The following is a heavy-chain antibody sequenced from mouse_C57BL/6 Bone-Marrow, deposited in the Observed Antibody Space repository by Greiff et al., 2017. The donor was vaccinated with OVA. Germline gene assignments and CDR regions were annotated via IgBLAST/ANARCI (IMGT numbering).Heavy chain of an antibody. CDR1: GYTFTDYE. CDR3: RWDFTTVVATDWFAY. J-gene: IGHJ3*01. D-gene: IGHD1-1*01. CDR2: IDPETGGT. Sequence: QVQLQQSGAELVRPGASVTLSCKASGYTFTDYEMHWVKQTPVHGLEWIGAIDPETGGTAYNQKFKGKAILTADKSSSTAYMELRSLTSEDSAVYYCRWDFTTVVATDWFAYWGQGTLVTVSA. V-gene: IGHV1-15*01.